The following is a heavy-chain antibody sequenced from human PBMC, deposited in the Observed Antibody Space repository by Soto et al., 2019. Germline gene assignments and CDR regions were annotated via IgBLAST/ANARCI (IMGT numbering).Heavy chain of an antibody. D-gene: IGHD6-13*01. V-gene: IGHV4-59*01. CDR3: ARGGASTWYDWSDP. J-gene: IGHJ5*02. CDR2: ISYSGNT. Sequence: SETLSLTCTVSGGSISSFHWSWVRQPQGKGLESIGYISYSGNTNYNPSLKSRVTISADTSKNQLSLKLNSVTAADTAVYYCARGGASTWYDWSDPWGHGILFTDSS. CDR1: GGSISSFH.